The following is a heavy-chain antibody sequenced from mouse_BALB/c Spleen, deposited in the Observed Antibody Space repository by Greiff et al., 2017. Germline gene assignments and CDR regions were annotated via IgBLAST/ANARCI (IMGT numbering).Heavy chain of an antibody. V-gene: IGHV1-87*01. CDR1: GYTFTSYW. J-gene: IGHJ4*01. Sequence: QVQLQQSGAELARPGASVKLSCKASGYTFTSYWMQWVKQRPGQGLEWIGAIYPGDGDTRYTQKFKGKATLTADKSSSTAYMQLSSLASEDSAVYYCARDYYGSSNAMDYWGQGTSVTVSS. CDR2: IYPGDGDT. CDR3: ARDYYGSSNAMDY. D-gene: IGHD1-1*01.